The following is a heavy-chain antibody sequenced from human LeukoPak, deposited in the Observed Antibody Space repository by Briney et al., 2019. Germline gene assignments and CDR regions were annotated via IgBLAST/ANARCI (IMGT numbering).Heavy chain of an antibody. D-gene: IGHD3/OR15-3a*01. CDR2: IYYSGST. V-gene: IGHV4-59*12. CDR3: ARGNNGTGNFDY. CDR1: GGSISSYY. Sequence: SETLSLTCTVSGGSISSYYWSWIRQPPGKGLEWIGYIYYSGSTNYNPSLKSRVTISVDTSKNQFSLKLSSVTAADTAVYYCARGNNGTGNFDYWGQGTLVTVSS. J-gene: IGHJ4*02.